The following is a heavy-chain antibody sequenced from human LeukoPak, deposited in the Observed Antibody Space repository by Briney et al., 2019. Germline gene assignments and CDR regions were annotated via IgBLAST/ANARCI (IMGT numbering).Heavy chain of an antibody. D-gene: IGHD3-3*01. CDR3: ARAPDFWGGYIDY. CDR1: GFTFSSYS. V-gene: IGHV3-21*01. CDR2: ISSSSSYI. J-gene: IGHJ4*02. Sequence: GGSLRLSCAASGFTFSSYSMNWVRQAPGKGLEWVSSISSSSSYIYYADSVKGRFTISRDNAKNSLYLQMNSLRAEDTAVYYCARAPDFWGGYIDYWGQGTLVTVPS.